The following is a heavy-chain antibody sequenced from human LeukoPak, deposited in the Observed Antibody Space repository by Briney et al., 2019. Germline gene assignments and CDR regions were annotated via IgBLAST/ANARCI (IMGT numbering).Heavy chain of an antibody. J-gene: IGHJ4*02. D-gene: IGHD3-22*01. V-gene: IGHV1-46*01. CDR2: INPSGGST. CDR1: GYTFTSYY. Sequence: ASVKVSCKTSGYTFTSYYIHWVRQAPGQGLEWMGIINPSGGSTSYAQKFQGRVTMTRDTSTSTVYMYLSSLRSEDTAVYYCARVDYYDSSGYYPPFDYWGQGTLVTVSS. CDR3: ARVDYYDSSGYYPPFDY.